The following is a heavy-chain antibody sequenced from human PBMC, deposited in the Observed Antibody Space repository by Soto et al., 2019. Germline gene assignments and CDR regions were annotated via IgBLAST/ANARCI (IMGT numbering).Heavy chain of an antibody. V-gene: IGHV3-20*04. D-gene: IGHD3-22*01. CDR1: GFTFDDYG. Sequence: PGGSLRLSCAASGFTFDDYGMSWVRQAPGKGLEWASGINWNGGSTGYADSVKGRFTISRDNANNSLYLQMNSLRAEDTALYYCARGHGTYYYDSSGYRDAFDIWGQGTMVTVSS. J-gene: IGHJ3*02. CDR2: INWNGGST. CDR3: ARGHGTYYYDSSGYRDAFDI.